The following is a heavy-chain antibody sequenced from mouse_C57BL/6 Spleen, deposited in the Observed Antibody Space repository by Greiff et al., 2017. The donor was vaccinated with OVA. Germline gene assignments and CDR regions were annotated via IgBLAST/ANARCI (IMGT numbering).Heavy chain of an antibody. CDR3: ALDSSGYVGAWIAY. V-gene: IGHV1-72*01. D-gene: IGHD3-2*02. J-gene: IGHJ3*01. CDR2: IDPNSGGT. CDR1: GYTFTSYW. Sequence: VQLQQPGAELVKPGASVKLSCKASGYTFTSYWMHWVKQRPGRGLEWIGRIDPNSGGTKYNEKFKSKATLTVDKPSSTAYMQLSSLTSEDSAVYYCALDSSGYVGAWIAYWGQGTLVTVSA.